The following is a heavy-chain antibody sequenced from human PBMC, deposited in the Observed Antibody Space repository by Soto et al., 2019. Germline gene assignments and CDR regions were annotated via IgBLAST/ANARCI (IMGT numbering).Heavy chain of an antibody. CDR1: GFTFSSYS. V-gene: IGHV3-48*01. J-gene: IGHJ1*01. CDR2: ISSSSSNI. CDR3: ARDLYGDPREYFQY. D-gene: IGHD4-17*01. Sequence: EVQLVESGGGLVQPGGSLRLSCAASGFTFSSYSMNWVRQATGKGLEWVSYISSSSSNIYYADSVKGRFTISRDNAKNSLYLPMNSLRAEDTAVYYCARDLYGDPREYFQYWGQGTPVTVSS.